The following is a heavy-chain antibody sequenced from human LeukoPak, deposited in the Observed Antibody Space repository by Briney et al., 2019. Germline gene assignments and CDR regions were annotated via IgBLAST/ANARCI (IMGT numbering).Heavy chain of an antibody. CDR3: APGGRITFGGEPAYYYDY. J-gene: IGHJ4*02. CDR2: IDPNSGAT. D-gene: IGHD3-16*01. CDR1: VYTFSDYY. Sequence: ASVKVSCKTSVYTFSDYYIHWVRQAPGQWLEWMGWIDPNSGATNYALKFQGRVTMTRATPISTVYMELSRLRSDDTAVYCCAPGGRITFGGEPAYYYDYWGQGTLVTVSS. V-gene: IGHV1-2*02.